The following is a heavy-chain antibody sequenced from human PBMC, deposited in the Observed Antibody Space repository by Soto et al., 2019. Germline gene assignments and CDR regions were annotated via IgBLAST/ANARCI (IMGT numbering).Heavy chain of an antibody. CDR3: ANDGSTGAFDI. D-gene: IGHD3-10*01. CDR2: ISYDGSNK. J-gene: IGHJ3*02. V-gene: IGHV3-30*18. Sequence: QVQLVESGGGVVQPGRSLRLSCAASGFTFSSYGMHWVRQAPGKGLEWVAVISYDGSNKYYADSVKGRFTISRDNSKNTLYLQMNSLRAEDTAVYYCANDGSTGAFDIWGQGTMVTVSS. CDR1: GFTFSSYG.